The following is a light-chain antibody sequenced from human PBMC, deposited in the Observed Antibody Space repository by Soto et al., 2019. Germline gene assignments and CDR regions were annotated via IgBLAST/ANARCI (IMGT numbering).Light chain of an antibody. CDR1: QSVSSSY. CDR2: GAS. J-gene: IGKJ3*01. Sequence: EIVLTQSPGTLSLSPGERATLSCRASQSVSSSYLAWYQQKPGQAPRLLIYGASSRATGIPDRFSGSGSGTDFTLTISRLEPEDFAVYYCQQYGNSPVFTVGPGTKVDSK. CDR3: QQYGNSPVFT. V-gene: IGKV3-20*01.